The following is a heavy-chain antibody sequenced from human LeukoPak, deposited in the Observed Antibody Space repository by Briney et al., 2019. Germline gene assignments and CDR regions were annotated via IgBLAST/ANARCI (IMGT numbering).Heavy chain of an antibody. CDR2: ISSSSSYV. CDR1: GFTFSSYS. CDR3: ARDRGFGELFFDY. J-gene: IGHJ4*02. Sequence: GGSLRLSCAASGFTFSSYSMNWVRQAPGKGLEWVSSISSSSSYVYYADSVKGRFTISRDNAKNSLYLQMDSLRAEDTAVYYCARDRGFGELFFDYWGQGTLVTVSS. D-gene: IGHD3-10*01. V-gene: IGHV3-21*01.